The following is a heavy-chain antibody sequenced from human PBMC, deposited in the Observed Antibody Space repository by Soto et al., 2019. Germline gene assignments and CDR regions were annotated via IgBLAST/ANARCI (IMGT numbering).Heavy chain of an antibody. CDR3: SRDGDYYVSGTYGYFVY. CDR2: IRSRPYGGTT. Sequence: PGGSLRLSCTASGFTFGDYAMSWVRQAPGKGLEWVGFIRSRPYGGTTEYAASVRGRFTIPRDDSKSVAYLQMNSLKTDDTALYYCSRDGDYYVSGTYGYFVYWGQGTLVTVSS. J-gene: IGHJ4*02. CDR1: GFTFGDYA. V-gene: IGHV3-49*04. D-gene: IGHD3-10*01.